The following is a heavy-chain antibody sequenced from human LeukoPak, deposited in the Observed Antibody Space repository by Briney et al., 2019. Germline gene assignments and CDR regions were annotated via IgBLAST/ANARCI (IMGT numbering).Heavy chain of an antibody. V-gene: IGHV3-74*01. CDR3: ARSWASSWYWFDY. CDR1: EFTFRSYW. D-gene: IGHD6-13*01. Sequence: PGGSLRLSCAASEFTFRSYWMHWVRQAPGKGLVWASRINGDGITTTYADSVKGRFTISRDNAKNTLYLQMNSLRAEDTAVYYCARSWASSWYWFDYWGQGTLVTVSS. J-gene: IGHJ4*02. CDR2: INGDGITT.